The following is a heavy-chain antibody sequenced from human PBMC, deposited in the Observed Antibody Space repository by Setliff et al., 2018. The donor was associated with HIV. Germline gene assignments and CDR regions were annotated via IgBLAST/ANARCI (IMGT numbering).Heavy chain of an antibody. Sequence: NPSETLSLTCTVSGGTVNSGGYYWSWIRQHPGKGLEWIGFIYHRGNTHYNSSLKSRLTISVDTSKNQFSLKLNSVTAADTAVYFCARVALAGMSARPFSFDYWGQGALVTVSS. V-gene: IGHV4-31*02. CDR2: IYHRGNT. J-gene: IGHJ4*02. CDR3: ARVALAGMSARPFSFDY. CDR1: GGTVNSGGYY. D-gene: IGHD6-6*01.